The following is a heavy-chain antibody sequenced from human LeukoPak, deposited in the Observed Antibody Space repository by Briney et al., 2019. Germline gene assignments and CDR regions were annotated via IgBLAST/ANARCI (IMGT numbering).Heavy chain of an antibody. CDR1: GFTFSSYA. V-gene: IGHV3-23*01. CDR3: AKVAYDYVWGSYRYPTYFDY. J-gene: IGHJ4*02. Sequence: GGSLRLSCAASGFTFSSYAMSWVRQAPGKGLEWVSAISGSGGSTYYADSVKGRFTISRDNSKNTLYLQMNSLRAEDTAVYYCAKVAYDYVWGSYRYPTYFDYWGQGTLATVSS. CDR2: ISGSGGST. D-gene: IGHD3-16*02.